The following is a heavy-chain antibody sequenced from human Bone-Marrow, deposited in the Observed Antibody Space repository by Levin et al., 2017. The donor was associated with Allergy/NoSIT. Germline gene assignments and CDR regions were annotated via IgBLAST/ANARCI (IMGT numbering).Heavy chain of an antibody. CDR3: ARDNRGRRITMETPNWFDP. V-gene: IGHV3-48*01. D-gene: IGHD4-23*01. CDR2: ISSSGTSS. Sequence: PGGSLRLSCAASGFTFNGYNMNWVRRAPGKGLEWVSFISSSGTSSYYADAVKGRFTISRDNAKNSLFLQMNSLRVEDTATYYCARDNRGRRITMETPNWFDPWGQGTLVTVSS. J-gene: IGHJ5*02. CDR1: GFTFNGYN.